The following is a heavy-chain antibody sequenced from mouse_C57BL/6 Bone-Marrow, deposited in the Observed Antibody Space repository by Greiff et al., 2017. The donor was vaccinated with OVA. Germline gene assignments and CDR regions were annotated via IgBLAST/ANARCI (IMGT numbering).Heavy chain of an antibody. CDR3: ASALYGSLYYYAMDY. CDR1: GYTFTSYW. V-gene: IGHV1-69*01. J-gene: IGHJ4*01. CDR2: IDPSDSYT. Sequence: VQLQQPGAELVLPGASVKLSCTASGYTFTSYWMHWVKQRPGQGLEWIGEIDPSDSYTNYNQKFSGKSTLNVDKYYCTGDMQLSRLTSEDSAIYYCASALYGSLYYYAMDYWGQGASVTVSS. D-gene: IGHD2-2*01.